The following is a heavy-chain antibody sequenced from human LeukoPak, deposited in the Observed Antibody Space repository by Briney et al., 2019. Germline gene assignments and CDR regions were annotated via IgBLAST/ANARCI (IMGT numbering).Heavy chain of an antibody. CDR2: IYYTGST. CDR1: GGSISSYY. J-gene: IGHJ3*01. CDR3: ARQVSGSYLNPLHV. D-gene: IGHD1-26*01. V-gene: IGHV4-59*08. Sequence: SETLSLTCTVSGGSISSYYWSWVRQPPGKGLEWIGYIYYTGSTNYNPSLKSRVTISVDTSKNQFSLKLSSVTAADTAVYYCARQVSGSYLNPLHVWGQGTMVTVSS.